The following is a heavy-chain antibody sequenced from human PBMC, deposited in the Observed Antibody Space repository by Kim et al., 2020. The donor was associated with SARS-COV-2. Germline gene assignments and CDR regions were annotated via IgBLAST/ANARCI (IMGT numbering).Heavy chain of an antibody. Sequence: TNCADSVKGRFTISRDNAKNTVYLQMNSLRAEDTAVYYCARGTTETTRLGWGQGTLVTVSS. J-gene: IGHJ4*02. CDR3: ARGTTETTRLG. D-gene: IGHD4-17*01. V-gene: IGHV3-74*01. CDR2: T.